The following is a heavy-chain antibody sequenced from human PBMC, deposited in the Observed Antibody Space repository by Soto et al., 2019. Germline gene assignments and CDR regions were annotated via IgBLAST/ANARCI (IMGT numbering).Heavy chain of an antibody. CDR1: GYTFTSDA. CDR2: INAGNGNT. D-gene: IGHD2-21*02. V-gene: IGHV1-3*05. J-gene: IGHJ4*02. Sequence: QVQLVQSGAEEKKPGASVKVSCKASGYTFTSDAMHWVRQAPGQRLEWMGWINAGNGNTKYSQKFQGRVTITRDTSASTVYMELSSLRSEDTAVYYCARSIVVVTALDYWGQGTLVTVSS. CDR3: ARSIVVVTALDY.